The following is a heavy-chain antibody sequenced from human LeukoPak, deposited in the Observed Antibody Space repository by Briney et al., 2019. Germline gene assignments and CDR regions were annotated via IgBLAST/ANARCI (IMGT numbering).Heavy chain of an antibody. CDR1: GFTFSSCG. D-gene: IGHD1-14*01. CDR2: IGPTGTDR. J-gene: IGHJ4*02. CDR3: STETIGRHYDY. Sequence: PGGTLRLSCAASGFTFSSCGFNWVRQAPGKGLEWVSSIGPTGTDRYYADSVRGRFTISRDNAKNSMYLQMDSLRDEDTAVYYCSTETIGRHYDYWGQGTLLTVSS. V-gene: IGHV3-21*01.